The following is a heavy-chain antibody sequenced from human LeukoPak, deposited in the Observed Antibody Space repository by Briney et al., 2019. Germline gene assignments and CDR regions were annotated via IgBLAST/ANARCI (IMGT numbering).Heavy chain of an antibody. V-gene: IGHV3-33*01. Sequence: PGGSLRLSCAASGFTFNSYVIQWVRQAPDKGLEWVAFTWSDGSEKFYTDSVKGRFTISRDNSKHKVDLQMNSLRAEDTAVYFCARAQSATLSYYFDLWGQGTLVTVSS. J-gene: IGHJ5*02. D-gene: IGHD3-22*01. CDR3: ARAQSATLSYYFDL. CDR2: TWSDGSEK. CDR1: GFTFNSYV.